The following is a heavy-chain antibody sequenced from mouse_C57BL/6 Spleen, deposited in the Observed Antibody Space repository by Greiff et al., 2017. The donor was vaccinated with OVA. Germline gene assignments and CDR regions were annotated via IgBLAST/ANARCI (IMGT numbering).Heavy chain of an antibody. V-gene: IGHV1-72*01. J-gene: IGHJ3*01. CDR3: TRSYWDRKGFAY. CDR2: IDPNSGGT. D-gene: IGHD4-1*01. CDR1: GYTFTSYW. Sequence: QVQLQQPGAELVKPGASVKLSCKASGYTFTSYWMHWVKQRPGRGLEWIGRIDPNSGGTKYNEKFKSKATLTVDKPSNTAYMQLSSLTSEDSAVDYGTRSYWDRKGFAYWGQGTLVTVSA.